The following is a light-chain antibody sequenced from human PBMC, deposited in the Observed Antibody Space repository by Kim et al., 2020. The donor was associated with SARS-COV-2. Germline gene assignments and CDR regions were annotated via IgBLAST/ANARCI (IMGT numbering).Light chain of an antibody. Sequence: EIVMTQSPATLSVSPGERATLSCRASQSVSSNLAWYQQKPGQAPRLLIYGASTRATGIPARFSGSGSGTEFTLTISSLQSEDFAVYYCQQYNNWPLTFGGGTKGRS. CDR1: QSVSSN. CDR2: GAS. V-gene: IGKV3-15*01. J-gene: IGKJ4*01. CDR3: QQYNNWPLT.